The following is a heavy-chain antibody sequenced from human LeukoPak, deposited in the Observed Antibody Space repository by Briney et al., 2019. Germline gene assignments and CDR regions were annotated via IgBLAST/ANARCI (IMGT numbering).Heavy chain of an antibody. V-gene: IGHV1-18*01. CDR2: ISAYNGNT. D-gene: IGHD1-26*01. Sequence: ASVKVSCKASGYTFTSYGISWVRQAPGQGLEWMGWISAYNGNTNYAQKLQGRVTMTTDTSTSTAYMELRSLRSDDTAVYYCARDLEWELLGYFDYWGQGTLVTVSS. CDR1: GYTFTSYG. J-gene: IGHJ4*02. CDR3: ARDLEWELLGYFDY.